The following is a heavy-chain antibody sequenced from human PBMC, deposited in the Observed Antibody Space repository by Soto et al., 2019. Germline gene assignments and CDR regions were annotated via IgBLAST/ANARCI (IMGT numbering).Heavy chain of an antibody. CDR3: AKKSLGTYFDY. CDR1: GFTFTNYV. V-gene: IGHV3-23*01. Sequence: EVQLLESGGGLVQPGGSLRLSCAASGFTFTNYVMSWVRQAPGKGLEGVSVSSGSGSSTYYADSVKGRFTISRDNTKNTLYLQMNSLRAEDTAVYYCAKKSLGTYFDYWGQGTLVTVSS. D-gene: IGHD7-27*01. CDR2: SSGSGSST. J-gene: IGHJ4*02.